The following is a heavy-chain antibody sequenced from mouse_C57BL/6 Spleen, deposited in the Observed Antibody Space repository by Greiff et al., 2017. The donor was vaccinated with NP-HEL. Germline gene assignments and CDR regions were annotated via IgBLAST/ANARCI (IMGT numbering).Heavy chain of an antibody. CDR3: AKKTSSPYAMDY. J-gene: IGHJ4*01. D-gene: IGHD1-1*01. Sequence: VKLQESGPGLVQPSQCLSITCTVSGFSLTSYGVHWVRQSPGKGLEWLGVIWRGGSTDYNAAFMSRLSITKDNSKSKVFFKMNSLQADDTAIYYCAKKTSSPYAMDYWGQGTSVTVSS. V-gene: IGHV2-5*01. CDR1: GFSLTSYG. CDR2: IWRGGST.